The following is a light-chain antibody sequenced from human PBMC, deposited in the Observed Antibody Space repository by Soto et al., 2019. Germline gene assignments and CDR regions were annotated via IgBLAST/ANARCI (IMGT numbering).Light chain of an antibody. CDR1: QSVSSSY. Sequence: EIVLTQSPGTLSLSPGERATLSCRASQSVSSSYLAWYQQNRGQAPRLLIYGASSRAPGIPDRFGGSGSGTDFTLTISRLEPEDLAVYYCQQYGSSRWTCGQGTKVEIK. CDR3: QQYGSSRWT. CDR2: GAS. V-gene: IGKV3-20*01. J-gene: IGKJ1*01.